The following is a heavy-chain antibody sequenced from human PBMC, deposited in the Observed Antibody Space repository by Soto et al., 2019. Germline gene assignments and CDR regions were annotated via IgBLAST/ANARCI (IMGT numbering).Heavy chain of an antibody. CDR3: ARDREMATMGSHGFDI. Sequence: QVQLVQSGAEVKKPGSSVKVSCKASGGTFSSYAISWVRQAPGQGLEWMGGIIPIFGTANYAQKFQGRVTIIADESTSTAYMELSSLRSEDTAVYYCARDREMATMGSHGFDIWGQGTMVTVSS. J-gene: IGHJ3*02. CDR2: IIPIFGTA. D-gene: IGHD5-12*01. CDR1: GGTFSSYA. V-gene: IGHV1-69*12.